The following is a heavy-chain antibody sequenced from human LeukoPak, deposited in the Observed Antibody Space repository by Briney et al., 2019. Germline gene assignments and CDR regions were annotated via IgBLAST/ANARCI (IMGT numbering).Heavy chain of an antibody. CDR1: GYTFTSYG. Sequence: GASVKVSCKASGYTFTSYGISWVRQAPGQGLEWMGWISAYNGNTNYAQKLQGRVTMTTDTSTSTAYMELSRLRSDDTAVYYCARDRGDYPEIFLFDYWGQGTLVTVSS. D-gene: IGHD3-10*01. J-gene: IGHJ4*02. CDR2: ISAYNGNT. V-gene: IGHV1-18*01. CDR3: ARDRGDYPEIFLFDY.